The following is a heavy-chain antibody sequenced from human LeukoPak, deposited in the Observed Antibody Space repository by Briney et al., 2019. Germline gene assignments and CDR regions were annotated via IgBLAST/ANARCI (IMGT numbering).Heavy chain of an antibody. V-gene: IGHV3-66*01. J-gene: IGHJ4*02. CDR2: IYSGGST. D-gene: IGHD4-17*01. CDR3: ARVDYGDYGFDY. CDR1: GFTVGSNY. Sequence: GGSLRLSCAASGFTVGSNYMSWVRQAPGKGLEWASVIYSGGSTYYADSVKGRFTISRDNSKNTLYLQMNSLRAEDTAVYYCARVDYGDYGFDYWGQGTLVTVSS.